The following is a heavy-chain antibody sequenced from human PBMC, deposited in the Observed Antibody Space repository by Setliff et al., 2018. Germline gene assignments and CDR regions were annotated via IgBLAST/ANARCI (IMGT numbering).Heavy chain of an antibody. J-gene: IGHJ5*02. CDR1: GFTFSFCG. CDR3: ARDLGEWRLDP. D-gene: IGHD3-3*01. CDR2: IWYDGSNK. V-gene: IGHV3-33*01. Sequence: GGSLRLSCAASGFTFSFCGMRWVRQAPGKGLEWVAFIWYDGSNKYYADSVKGRFTISRDNAKNSLYLQLNSLRADDTAVYYCARDLGEWRLDPWGQGTLVTVSS.